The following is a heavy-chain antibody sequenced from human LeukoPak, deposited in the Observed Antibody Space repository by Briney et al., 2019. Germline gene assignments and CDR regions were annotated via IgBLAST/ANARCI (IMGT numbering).Heavy chain of an antibody. CDR2: IYHSGST. J-gene: IGHJ4*02. D-gene: IGHD3-22*01. CDR3: ARIVPDSSGYWYYFDY. Sequence: SETLSLTCAVSGGSISSGGYSWSWIRQPPGKGLEWIGYIYHSGSTYYNPSLKSRVTISVDRSKNQFSLKLSSVTAADTAVYYCARIVPDSSGYWYYFDYWGQGTLVTVSS. CDR1: GGSISSGGYS. V-gene: IGHV4-30-2*01.